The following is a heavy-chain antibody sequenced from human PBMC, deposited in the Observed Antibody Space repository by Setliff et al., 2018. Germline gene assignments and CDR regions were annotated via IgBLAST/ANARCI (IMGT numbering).Heavy chain of an antibody. V-gene: IGHV1-2*02. CDR3: ARDLLGSQGRTFDL. J-gene: IGHJ4*02. CDR1: GYTFSDYY. D-gene: IGHD1-26*01. Sequence: ASVKVSCKASGYTFSDYYMHWIRQAPGQGPEWMGCINPNTGGTRFAQKFQFRVTMTADKAITTAYMELTRLTSDDTAMYYCARDLLGSQGRTFDLWGQGTLVTVSS. CDR2: INPNTGGT.